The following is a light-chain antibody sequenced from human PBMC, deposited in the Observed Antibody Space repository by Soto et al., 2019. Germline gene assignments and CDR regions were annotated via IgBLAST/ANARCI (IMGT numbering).Light chain of an antibody. V-gene: IGKV1-5*01. Sequence: DIQMTQSPSTLSASVGDRVTITCRASQSINRWLVWYQQKPGKAPKVLIFDASILASGVPSRFSGSGSGTEFILTISSLQPDDFATYYCQQYNNYLTWTFGQGTKVDIK. J-gene: IGKJ1*01. CDR3: QQYNNYLTWT. CDR1: QSINRW. CDR2: DAS.